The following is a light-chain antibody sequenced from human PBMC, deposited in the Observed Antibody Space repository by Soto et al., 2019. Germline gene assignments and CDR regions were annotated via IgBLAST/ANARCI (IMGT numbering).Light chain of an antibody. Sequence: IEMTQCRSSLPASVGDTVTITCRASQSISSYLNWYQQKPGKAPKLLIYAASSLQSGVPSRFSGSGSGTDFTLTISSLQHEDFATYYCQQSYSTPLTFGGGTKVDI. CDR2: AAS. V-gene: IGKV1-39*01. CDR1: QSISSY. CDR3: QQSYSTPLT. J-gene: IGKJ4*01.